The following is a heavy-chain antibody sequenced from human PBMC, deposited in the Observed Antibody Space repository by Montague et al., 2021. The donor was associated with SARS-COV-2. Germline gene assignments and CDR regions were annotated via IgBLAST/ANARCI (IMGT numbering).Heavy chain of an antibody. J-gene: IGHJ6*02. CDR2: INHSGST. CDR3: ARELFGDSFYYGMDV. CDR1: GGPFSGYY. Sequence: SETLSLTYAVYGGPFSGYYWSWIRQPPGKGLEWIGEINHSGSTNYNPSLKSRVTISVDTSKNQFSLKLSSVTAADTAVYYCARELFGDSFYYGMDVWGQGTTVTVSS. V-gene: IGHV4-34*01. D-gene: IGHD4-17*01.